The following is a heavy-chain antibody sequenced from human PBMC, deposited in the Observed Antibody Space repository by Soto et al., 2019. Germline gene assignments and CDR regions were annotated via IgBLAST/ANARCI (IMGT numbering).Heavy chain of an antibody. Sequence: VQLVQSGAEVKKPGSSVKVSCKASGGTFSSYAISCVRQAQGQGLEWMGGIIPIFGSTNYAQKFRGRVALTAATSTSTAHMELNSLTSEDTATYYCILYCSSDSCSPYAVHVWGQGTLVTVSS. CDR3: ILYCSSDSCSPYAVHV. V-gene: IGHV1-69*06. J-gene: IGHJ3*01. CDR2: IIPIFGST. D-gene: IGHD2-2*01. CDR1: GGTFSSYA.